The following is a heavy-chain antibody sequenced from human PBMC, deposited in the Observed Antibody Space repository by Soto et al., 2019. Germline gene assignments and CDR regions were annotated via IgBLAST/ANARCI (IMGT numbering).Heavy chain of an antibody. CDR1: GLTFSSYA. CDR2: IGGSGGTT. Sequence: EVQLLESGGDLVQPGGSLRLSCAASGLTFSSYAMSWVRQAPGQGLEWVSTIGGSGGTTYYADSVKGRFTISRDNSKNTLYLQMNSLRAEDTAVYYFAPIVGATIGAFDIWGQGTMVTVSS. D-gene: IGHD1-26*01. J-gene: IGHJ3*02. V-gene: IGHV3-23*01. CDR3: APIVGATIGAFDI.